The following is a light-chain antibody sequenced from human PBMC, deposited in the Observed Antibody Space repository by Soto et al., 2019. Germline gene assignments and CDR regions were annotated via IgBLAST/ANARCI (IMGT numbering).Light chain of an antibody. J-gene: IGLJ1*01. Sequence: QSVLTQPPSGSGAPGQRVTISCTGSSSNIGAVYDVHWYQQLPGTAPKLLIHGNSNRPSGVPDRFSGSKSGTSASLAITGLQAEDEADYYCQSYDSSLSGSRVFGTGTKLTVL. CDR3: QSYDSSLSGSRV. V-gene: IGLV1-40*01. CDR2: GNS. CDR1: SSNIGAVYD.